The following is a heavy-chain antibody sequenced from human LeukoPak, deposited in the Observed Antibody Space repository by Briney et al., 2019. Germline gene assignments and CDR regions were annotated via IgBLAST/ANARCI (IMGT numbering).Heavy chain of an antibody. J-gene: IGHJ4*02. CDR1: GFTFSDHY. V-gene: IGHV3-11*01. D-gene: IGHD3-9*01. CDR2: ISSSGSTI. CDR3: ASTDILTGFDY. Sequence: GGSLRLSCAASGFTFSDHYMSWIRQAPGKGLEWVSYISSSGSTIYYADSVKGRFTISRDNAKNSLYLQMNSLRAEDTAVYYCASTDILTGFDYWGQGTLVTVSS.